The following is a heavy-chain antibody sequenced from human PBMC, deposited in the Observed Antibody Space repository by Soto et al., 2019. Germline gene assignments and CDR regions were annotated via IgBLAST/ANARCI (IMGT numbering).Heavy chain of an antibody. Sequence: SVKASCKASGYTFTSYGISWVRQAPGQGLEWMGWISAYNGNTNYAQKLQGRVTVTTDTSTSTAYMELRSLRSDDTAVYYCARDVGSPTTVNYFDYWGQGTLVTVSS. J-gene: IGHJ4*02. V-gene: IGHV1-18*01. CDR2: ISAYNGNT. CDR1: GYTFTSYG. D-gene: IGHD4-17*01. CDR3: ARDVGSPTTVNYFDY.